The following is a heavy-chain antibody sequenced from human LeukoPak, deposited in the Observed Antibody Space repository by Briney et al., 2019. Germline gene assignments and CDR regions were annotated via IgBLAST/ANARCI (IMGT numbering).Heavy chain of an antibody. CDR3: ARALNYYDSSGSNDAFDI. V-gene: IGHV4-31*03. CDR2: LYYSGST. J-gene: IGHJ3*02. Sequence: SETLSLTCTVSGGSISSGGYYWSWIRQHPGKGLEWIGYLYYSGSTYYNPSLKSRVTISVDTSKNQFSLKLSSVTAADTAVYYCARALNYYDSSGSNDAFDIWGQGTMVTVSS. D-gene: IGHD3-22*01. CDR1: GGSISSGGYY.